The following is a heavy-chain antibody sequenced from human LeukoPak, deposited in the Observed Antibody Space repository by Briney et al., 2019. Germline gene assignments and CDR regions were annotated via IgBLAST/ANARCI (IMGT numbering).Heavy chain of an antibody. CDR2: ITSSSSYI. CDR3: ARDSCSSGTCYGFD. J-gene: IGHJ4*02. V-gene: IGHV3-21*01. CDR1: GFTFSSYS. D-gene: IGHD2-15*01. Sequence: GGSLRLSCAASGFTFSSYSMNWVRQAPGKGLEWVSSITSSSSYIYYADSVKGRFTISRDNTKNSLYLQMNSLRAEDTAVYYCARDSCSSGTCYGFDWGQGTLVTVSS.